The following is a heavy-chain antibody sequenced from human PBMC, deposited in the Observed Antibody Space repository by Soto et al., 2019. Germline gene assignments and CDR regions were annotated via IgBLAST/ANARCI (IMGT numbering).Heavy chain of an antibody. CDR3: ARGGIAAAGIFY. V-gene: IGHV3-21*01. CDR2: ISSSSSYI. CDR1: GFTFSSYS. J-gene: IGHJ4*01. D-gene: IGHD6-13*01. Sequence: GGSLRLSCAASGFTFSSYSMNWVRQAPGKELEWVSSISSSSSYIYYADSVKGRFTISRDNAKNSLYLQMNSLRADITAVYYCARGGIAAAGIFYWGQGTLVTVSS.